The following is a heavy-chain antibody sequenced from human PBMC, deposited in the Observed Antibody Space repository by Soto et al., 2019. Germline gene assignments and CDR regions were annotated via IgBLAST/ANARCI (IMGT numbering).Heavy chain of an antibody. CDR3: ARAGYSSGWPRE. V-gene: IGHV1-8*01. J-gene: IGHJ4*02. CDR2: MNPNSGNT. CDR1: GYTLTSYD. D-gene: IGHD6-19*01. Sequence: ASVKVSCKASGYTLTSYDINWVRQATGQGLEWMGWMNPNSGNTGYAQKFQGRVTMTRNTSISTAYMELSSLRSEDTAVYYCARAGYSSGWPREWGQGTLVTVSS.